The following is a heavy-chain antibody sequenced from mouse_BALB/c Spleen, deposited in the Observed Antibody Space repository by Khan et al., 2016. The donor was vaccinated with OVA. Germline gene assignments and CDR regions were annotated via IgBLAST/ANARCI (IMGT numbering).Heavy chain of an antibody. CDR1: GYAFSNYL. D-gene: IGHD2-14*01. Sequence: QVQLKESGAELVRPGSSVKISCKASGYAFSNYLMNWVKQGPGQGLEWIGQIYPGDGNTNYNGKFKDKATLTVDNSSSTAYMQLSSLTSEDAVVYFGARRGYDYFAYWGQGTLFNVSA. J-gene: IGHJ3*01. CDR3: ARRGYDYFAY. V-gene: IGHV1-80*01. CDR2: IYPGDGNT.